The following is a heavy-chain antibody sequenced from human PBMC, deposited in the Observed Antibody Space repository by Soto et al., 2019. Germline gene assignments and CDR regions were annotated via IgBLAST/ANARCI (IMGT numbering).Heavy chain of an antibody. J-gene: IGHJ5*02. CDR2: INPDNGNT. Sequence: GASVKVSCKASGYTFTRYTMNWVRQAPGQRLGWMGWINPDNGNTKSSQKFQDRVIITRDTSASTAYMDLSSLRSEDTAVYYCAGGIATGQLDPWGQGTLVTVSS. D-gene: IGHD2-15*01. CDR3: AGGIATGQLDP. V-gene: IGHV1-3*01. CDR1: GYTFTRYT.